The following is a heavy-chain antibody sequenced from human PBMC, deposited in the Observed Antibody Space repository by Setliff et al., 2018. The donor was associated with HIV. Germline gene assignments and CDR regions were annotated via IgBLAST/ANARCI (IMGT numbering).Heavy chain of an antibody. V-gene: IGHV1-69*05. CDR3: ARRGLPRTLDY. J-gene: IGHJ4*02. CDR1: GDTFSNSA. CDR2: SIPLFGTV. Sequence: SVKVSCKASGDTFSNSALTWVRQAPGQGLEWMGGSIPLFGTVKYAQKFQGRVTITTDELMTTAYMELKSLRSDDTAVYYCARRGLPRTLDYWGQGTLVTVSS.